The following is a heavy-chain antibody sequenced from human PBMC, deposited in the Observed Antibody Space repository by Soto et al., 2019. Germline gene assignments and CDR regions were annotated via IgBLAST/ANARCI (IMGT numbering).Heavy chain of an antibody. J-gene: IGHJ5*02. Sequence: SETLSLTCTVSGGSISSGGYYWSWIRQHPGKGLEWIGYIYYSGSTYYNPSLKSRVTISVDTSKNQFSLKLSSVTAADTAVYYCARGNYYDSSGYPYWFDPWGQGTLVTVSS. CDR1: GGSISSGGYY. CDR2: IYYSGST. D-gene: IGHD3-22*01. V-gene: IGHV4-31*03. CDR3: ARGNYYDSSGYPYWFDP.